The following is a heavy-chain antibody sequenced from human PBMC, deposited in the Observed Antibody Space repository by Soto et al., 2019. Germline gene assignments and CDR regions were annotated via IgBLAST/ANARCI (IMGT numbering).Heavy chain of an antibody. CDR2: ISYDGSIK. Sequence: PGGSLRLSCAASGFTFTRYGMHWIRQAPGKGPEWVAVISYDGSIKKYGNSVKGRFTISRDNSKNTVYLQMTSLRGDDTAVYYCAKEVQSTYGWTFDYWGQGTLVTVSS. J-gene: IGHJ4*02. D-gene: IGHD3-10*01. CDR1: GFTFTRYG. CDR3: AKEVQSTYGWTFDY. V-gene: IGHV3-30*18.